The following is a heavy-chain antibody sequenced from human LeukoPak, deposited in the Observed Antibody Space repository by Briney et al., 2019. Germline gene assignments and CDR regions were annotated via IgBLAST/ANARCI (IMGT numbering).Heavy chain of an antibody. V-gene: IGHV4-59*08. CDR3: ARHRNSDVVTYL. D-gene: IGHD4-23*01. J-gene: IGHJ4*02. CDR1: GGSISSYY. Sequence: SETLSLTCTVSGGSISSYYWSWIRQPPGKGLEWIGYIYYSGSTNYNPSLKSRVTISVDTSKNQFSLKLSSVTAADTAVYYCARHRNSDVVTYLWGQGTLVTVSS. CDR2: IYYSGST.